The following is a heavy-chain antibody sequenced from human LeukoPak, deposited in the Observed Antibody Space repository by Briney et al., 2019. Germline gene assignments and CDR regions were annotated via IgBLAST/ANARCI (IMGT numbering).Heavy chain of an antibody. D-gene: IGHD2-15*01. V-gene: IGHV1-2*02. J-gene: IGHJ3*02. CDR3: ARAQDVLADDAFDI. CDR1: GYTFTGYY. CDR2: INPNSGGT. Sequence: ASVKVSRKASGYTFTGYYMHWVRQAPGQGLEWMGWINPNSGGTNYAQKFQGRVTMTRDTSISTAYMELSRLRSDDTAVYYCARAQDVLADDAFDIWGQGTMVTVSS.